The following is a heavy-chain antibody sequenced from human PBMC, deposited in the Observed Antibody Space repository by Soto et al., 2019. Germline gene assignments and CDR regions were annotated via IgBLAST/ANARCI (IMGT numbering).Heavy chain of an antibody. J-gene: IGHJ4*02. CDR2: INTDTGAT. CDR1: GYTFTDNS. CDR3: ARGGGYAVDF. V-gene: IGHV1-18*01. Sequence: QVQLVQSGGELRKPGASVKVSCKASGYTFTDNSITWVQQAPGQGLEWMGWINTDTGATRSTQKFQDRVTMTTDTSTSTAYLELTGLRSDDTAIYYCARGGGYAVDFWGQGTLVAVSS. D-gene: IGHD5-12*01.